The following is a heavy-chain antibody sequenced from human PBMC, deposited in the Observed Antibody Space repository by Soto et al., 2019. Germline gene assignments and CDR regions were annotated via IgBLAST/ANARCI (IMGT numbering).Heavy chain of an antibody. CDR3: ARARIGYGSVTHYFDY. J-gene: IGHJ4*02. CDR1: GFTFSSYW. V-gene: IGHV3-7*01. Sequence: GGSLRLSCAASGFTFSSYWMSWVRQAPGKGLEWVANIKQDGSEKYYVDSVKGRFTISRDNAKNSLYLQMNSLRAEDTAVYYCARARIGYGSVTHYFDYWGQGTLVTVSS. CDR2: IKQDGSEK. D-gene: IGHD3-10*01.